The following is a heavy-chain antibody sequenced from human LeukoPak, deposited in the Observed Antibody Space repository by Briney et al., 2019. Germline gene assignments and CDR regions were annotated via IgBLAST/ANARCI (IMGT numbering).Heavy chain of an antibody. CDR1: EYSFSSYW. Sequence: GESLRISGKGSEYSFSSYWIGWVRQMPGKGLEGVGINYPGDSNNRYSPLFRGQVSMAVDKYNRTAYLRWSSLRALDSAMYFCVKQRGSYDHFDVWGQGTMVTVPS. CDR2: NYPGDSNN. D-gene: IGHD3-16*01. J-gene: IGHJ3*01. CDR3: VKQRGSYDHFDV. V-gene: IGHV5-51*01.